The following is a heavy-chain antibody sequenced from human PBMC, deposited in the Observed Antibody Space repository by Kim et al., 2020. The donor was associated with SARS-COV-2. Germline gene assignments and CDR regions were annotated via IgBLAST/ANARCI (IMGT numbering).Heavy chain of an antibody. CDR3: ARVPNPLDQQLERGWFDP. CDR1: GFTFSSYS. CDR2: ISSSSSYI. Sequence: GGSLRLSCAASGFTFSSYSMNWVRQAPGKGLEWVSSISSSSSYIYYADSVKGRFTISRDNAKNSLYLQMNSLRAEDTAVYYCARVPNPLDQQLERGWFDPWGQGTLVTVSS. V-gene: IGHV3-21*01. D-gene: IGHD6-13*01. J-gene: IGHJ5*02.